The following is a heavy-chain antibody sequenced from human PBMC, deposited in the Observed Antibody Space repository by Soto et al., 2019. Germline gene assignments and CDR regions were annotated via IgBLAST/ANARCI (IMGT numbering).Heavy chain of an antibody. V-gene: IGHV3-73*01. J-gene: IGHJ5*02. Sequence: EVQLVESGGGLVQPGGSLKLSRAASGFTFSGSAMHWVRQASGKGLDWVGRIRSKANSYATAYAASVKGRFTISRDDSKNTAYQQMNSLKTEDTAVYYCTRGVLLWFGETANWFDPWGQGTLVTVSS. CDR1: GFTFSGSA. CDR2: IRSKANSYAT. CDR3: TRGVLLWFGETANWFDP. D-gene: IGHD3-10*01.